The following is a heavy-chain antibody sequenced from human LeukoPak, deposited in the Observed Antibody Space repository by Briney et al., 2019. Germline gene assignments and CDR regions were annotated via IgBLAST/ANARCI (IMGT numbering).Heavy chain of an antibody. D-gene: IGHD3-10*01. J-gene: IGHJ3*02. V-gene: IGHV4-34*01. CDR3: ARGLTMVRGVKPYNAFDI. Sequence: SETLSLTCAVYGGSFSGYYWSWIRQPPGKGLEWIGEINHSGSTNYNPSLKSRVTISVDTSKNQFSLKLSSVTAADTAVYYCARGLTMVRGVKPYNAFDIWGQGTMVTVSS. CDR2: INHSGST. CDR1: GGSFSGYY.